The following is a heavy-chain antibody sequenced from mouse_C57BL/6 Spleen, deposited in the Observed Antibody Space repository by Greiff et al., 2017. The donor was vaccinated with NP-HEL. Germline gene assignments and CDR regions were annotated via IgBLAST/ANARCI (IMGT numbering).Heavy chain of an antibody. V-gene: IGHV5-4*01. CDR2: ISDGGSYT. CDR3: AREIYYGSSYLDY. J-gene: IGHJ2*01. CDR1: GFTFSSYA. Sequence: EVHLVESGGGLVKPGGSLKLSCAASGFTFSSYAMSWVRQTPEKRLEWVATISDGGSYTYYPDNVKGRFTISRDNAKNNLYLQMSHLKSEDTAMYYCAREIYYGSSYLDYWGQGTTLTVSS. D-gene: IGHD1-1*01.